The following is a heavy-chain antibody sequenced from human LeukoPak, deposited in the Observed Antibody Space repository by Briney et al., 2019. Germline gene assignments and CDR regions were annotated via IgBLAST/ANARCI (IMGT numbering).Heavy chain of an antibody. CDR1: GGSISSYY. CDR2: INYSGST. CDR3: ARELPLSDILQDGAFDI. D-gene: IGHD3-9*01. V-gene: IGHV4-59*01. J-gene: IGHJ3*02. Sequence: SETLSLTCTVSGGSISSYYWSWIRQPPGKGLEWIGYINYSGSTNYNPSPKSRVTISVDTSKNQFSLKLSSVTAADTAVYYCARELPLSDILQDGAFDIWGQGTMVTVSS.